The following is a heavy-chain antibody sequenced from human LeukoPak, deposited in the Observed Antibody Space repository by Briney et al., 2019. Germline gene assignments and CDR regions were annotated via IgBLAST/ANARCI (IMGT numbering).Heavy chain of an antibody. V-gene: IGHV3-21*01. D-gene: IGHD5-24*01. CDR2: ISSSSSYI. J-gene: IGHJ4*02. CDR3: ARDRGDGYNEGPADNSFDY. CDR1: GFTFSSYS. Sequence: PGGSLRLSCAASGFTFSSYSMNWVRQAPGKGLEWVSSISSSSSYIYYADSVKGRFTISRDNAKNSLYLQMNSLRAEDTAVYDCARDRGDGYNEGPADNSFDYWGQGTPVTVSP.